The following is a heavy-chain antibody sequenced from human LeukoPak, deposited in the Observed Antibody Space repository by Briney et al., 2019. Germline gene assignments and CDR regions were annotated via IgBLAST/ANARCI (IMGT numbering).Heavy chain of an antibody. CDR2: IYYSGST. J-gene: IGHJ6*02. D-gene: IGHD1-26*01. CDR3: ARGSGSYYYYGMDV. V-gene: IGHV4-31*03. CDR1: GGSISSGGYY. Sequence: SETLSLTCTVSGGSISSGGYYWSWIRQHPGKGLGWIGYIYYSGSTYYNPSLKSRVTISVDTSKSQFSLKLSSVTAADTAVYYCARGSGSYYYYGMDVWGQGTTVTVSS.